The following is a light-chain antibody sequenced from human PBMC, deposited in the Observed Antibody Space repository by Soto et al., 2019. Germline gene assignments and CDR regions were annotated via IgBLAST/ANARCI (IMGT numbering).Light chain of an antibody. CDR3: YFYGGNKKKI. V-gene: IGLV2-8*01. J-gene: IGLJ2*01. CDR1: SSDVGAYNF. CDR2: EVS. Sequence: QSALTQPPSASGSPGQSVTISCTGTSSDVGAYNFVSWYQQHPGKAPKLMIYEVSKRPSGVPDRFSGSKSGNTASLTVSGLQAEDEADYYCYFYGGNKKKIFGGGTKLTVL.